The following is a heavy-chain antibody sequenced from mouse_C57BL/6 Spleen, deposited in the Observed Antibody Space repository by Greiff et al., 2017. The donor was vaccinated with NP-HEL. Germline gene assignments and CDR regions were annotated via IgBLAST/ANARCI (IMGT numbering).Heavy chain of an antibody. D-gene: IGHD1-1*01. CDR2: INPGSGGT. J-gene: IGHJ3*01. V-gene: IGHV1-54*01. CDR1: GYAFTNYL. Sequence: VQLQQSGAELVRPGTSVKVSCKASGYAFTNYLIEWVKQRPGQGLEWIGVINPGSGGTNYNEKFKGKATLTADKSSSTAYMQLSSLTSEDSAVYFCARVYGSSWAWFAYWGQGTLVTVSA. CDR3: ARVYGSSWAWFAY.